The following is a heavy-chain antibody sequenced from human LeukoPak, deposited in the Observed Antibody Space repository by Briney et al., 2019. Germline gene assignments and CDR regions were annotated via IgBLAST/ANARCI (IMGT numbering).Heavy chain of an antibody. CDR2: IYYSGST. Sequence: SETLSLTCTVSGGSVSSGSYYWNWIRQPPGKVLEWIGYIYYSGSTNYNPSLKSRVTISVDTSKNQFSLKLSSVTAADTAVYYCARRRGYTLDYWGQGTLVTVSS. D-gene: IGHD5-12*01. V-gene: IGHV4-61*01. CDR3: ARRRGYTLDY. CDR1: GGSVSSGSYY. J-gene: IGHJ4*02.